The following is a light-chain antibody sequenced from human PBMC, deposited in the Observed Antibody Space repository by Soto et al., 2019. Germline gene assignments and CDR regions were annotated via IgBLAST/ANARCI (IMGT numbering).Light chain of an antibody. CDR3: QQLYRHPLT. CDR2: PAS. J-gene: IGKJ4*01. V-gene: IGKV1-9*01. Sequence: QLTQSPSSLSASVRDRVTITCRASQGITSYVAWYQQRPGKAPGLLIYPASTLQSGVPPRISSGGCGTAYSPTISNLQPEDYSANYCQQLYRHPLTFGGGTKVDI. CDR1: QGITSY.